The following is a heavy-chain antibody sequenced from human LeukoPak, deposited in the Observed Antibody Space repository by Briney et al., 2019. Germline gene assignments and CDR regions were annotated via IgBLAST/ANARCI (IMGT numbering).Heavy chain of an antibody. V-gene: IGHV1-2*02. D-gene: IGHD3-22*01. Sequence: VASVKVSCKASGYTFTGYYMHWVRQAPGQGLEWMGWINPNSGGTNYAQKFQGRVTMTRDTSISTAYMELSRLRSDDTAVYYCARERERLDYYDSSGVDYWGQGTLVTVSS. CDR1: GYTFTGYY. CDR2: INPNSGGT. CDR3: ARERERLDYYDSSGVDY. J-gene: IGHJ4*02.